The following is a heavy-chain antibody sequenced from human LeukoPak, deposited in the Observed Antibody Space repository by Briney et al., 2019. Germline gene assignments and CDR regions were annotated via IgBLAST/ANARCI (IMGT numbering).Heavy chain of an antibody. CDR2: INAGGATT. D-gene: IGHD2-2*03. J-gene: IGHJ4*02. V-gene: IGHV3-23*01. Sequence: GGALRLSCVASGLTFSSYVMTWVRHAPGKGLEWVSCINAGGATTYYADSVKGRFTVSRDNSKNTLYLQMNSLRAEDTAVYYCAKSAGYCAPFDYWGQGTLVTVSA. CDR3: AKSAGYCAPFDY. CDR1: GLTFSSYV.